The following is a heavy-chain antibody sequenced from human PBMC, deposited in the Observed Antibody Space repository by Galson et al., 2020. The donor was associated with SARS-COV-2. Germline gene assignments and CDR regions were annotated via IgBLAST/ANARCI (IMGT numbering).Heavy chain of an antibody. Sequence: GGSLRLSCAASGFTFSNYGMHWVRQAPGRGLEWVSRISNDGSNKYYADSVMGRFTISRDNSKNTLYLQMNSLRADDTAVYYCAKDRGYGYGVPVAFCGQGTTVTVP. D-gene: IGHD5-18*01. CDR1: GFTFSNYG. J-gene: IGHJ6*02. CDR2: ISNDGSNK. CDR3: AKDRGYGYGVPVAF. V-gene: IGHV3-30*18.